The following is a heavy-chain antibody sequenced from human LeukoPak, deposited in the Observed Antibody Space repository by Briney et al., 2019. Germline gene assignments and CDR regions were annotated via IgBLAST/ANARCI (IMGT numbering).Heavy chain of an antibody. D-gene: IGHD4-17*01. J-gene: IGHJ4*02. CDR2: INPNSGGT. V-gene: IGHV1-2*02. Sequence: ASVKVSCKASGYTFTGYYMHWVRQAPGQGLEWMGWINPNSGGTNYAQKFQGRVTMTRDTSISTAYMELSRLRSDDTAAYYCARVSVGDYVNYFDYWGQGTLVTVSS. CDR1: GYTFTGYY. CDR3: ARVSVGDYVNYFDY.